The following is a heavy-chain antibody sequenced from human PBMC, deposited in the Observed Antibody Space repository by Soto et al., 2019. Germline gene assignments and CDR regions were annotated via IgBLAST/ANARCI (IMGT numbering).Heavy chain of an antibody. D-gene: IGHD6-6*01. CDR1: GYSFTSYW. Sequence: GESLKISCKGSGYSFTSYWIGWVRQMPGKGLEWMGIIYPGDSDTRYSPSFQGQVTISADKPISTAYLQWSSLKASDTAMYYCATSSIAARKQYDAFDIWGQGTMVTVSS. CDR3: ATSSIAARKQYDAFDI. J-gene: IGHJ3*02. V-gene: IGHV5-51*04. CDR2: IYPGDSDT.